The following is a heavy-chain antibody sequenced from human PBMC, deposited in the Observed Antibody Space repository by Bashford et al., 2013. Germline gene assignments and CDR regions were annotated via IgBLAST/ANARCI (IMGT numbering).Heavy chain of an antibody. CDR2: IHPDTLDT. CDR1: GYSFANYW. CDR3: ARWASDSRGYYYYLHY. Sequence: GESLKISCQGSGYSFANYWIGWVRQMPGKGLEWMAIIHPDTLDTRYSPSFQGQVTISADKSKSTAYLQWRSLKASDTAMYYCARWASDSRGYYYYLHYWGQGTQVTVSS. D-gene: IGHD3-22*01. J-gene: IGHJ4*02. V-gene: IGHV5-51*01.